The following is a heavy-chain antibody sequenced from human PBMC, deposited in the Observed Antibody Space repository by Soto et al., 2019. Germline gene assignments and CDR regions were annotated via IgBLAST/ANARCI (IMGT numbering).Heavy chain of an antibody. CDR3: AAKAPSRWFDP. V-gene: IGHV4-59*01. Sequence: SETLSLTCTVSGGSISSYYWSWIRQPPGKGLEWIGYIHYTGSTNYNPSLKSRVTMSLDTSKNQFSLKLSSVTAADTAVYYCAAKAPSRWFDPWGQGTLVTVSS. CDR1: GGSISSYY. CDR2: IHYTGST. J-gene: IGHJ5*02.